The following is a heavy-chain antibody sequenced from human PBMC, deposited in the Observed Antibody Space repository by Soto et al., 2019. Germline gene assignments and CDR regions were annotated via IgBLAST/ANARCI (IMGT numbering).Heavy chain of an antibody. Sequence: GGSLRLSCAASGVIFRDSAMHWVRQASGKGLEWVGRIRSKGNSYATAYAASVKGRFTISRDDSKNTAYLQMSSLKTEDTAVYYCTRASGHDVYYYYGMDVWGQGTTVTVSS. J-gene: IGHJ6*02. D-gene: IGHD5-12*01. CDR2: IRSKGNSYAT. CDR3: TRASGHDVYYYYGMDV. CDR1: GVIFRDSA. V-gene: IGHV3-73*01.